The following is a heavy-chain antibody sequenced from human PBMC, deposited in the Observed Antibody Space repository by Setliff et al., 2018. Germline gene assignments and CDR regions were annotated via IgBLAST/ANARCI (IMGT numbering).Heavy chain of an antibody. Sequence: SVKVSCKASGGTFRSYGISWVRQAPGQGLEWMGGTIPSFGSTNYAQKFQDRVTIITXEXTSTAYMELSXLRTXDTAXXYXEREGVDTRSSTDYRYYMDVWGKGTTVTVSS. J-gene: IGHJ6*03. D-gene: IGHD5-18*01. V-gene: IGHV1-69*05. CDR1: GGTFRSYG. CDR3: EREGVDTRSSTDYRYYMDV. CDR2: TIPSFGST.